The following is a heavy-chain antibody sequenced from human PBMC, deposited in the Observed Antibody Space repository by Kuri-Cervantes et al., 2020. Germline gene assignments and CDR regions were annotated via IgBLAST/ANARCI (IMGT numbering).Heavy chain of an antibody. J-gene: IGHJ2*01. CDR1: GGSFSGYY. V-gene: IGHV4-34*01. Sequence: GSLRLSCAVYGGSFSGYYWSWIRQPPGKGLEWIGEINHSGSTNYNPSLKSRVTISVDTSKNQFSLKLSSVTAADTAVYYCARFTGYFDLWGRGTLVTVPQ. CDR2: INHSGST. CDR3: ARFTGYFDL.